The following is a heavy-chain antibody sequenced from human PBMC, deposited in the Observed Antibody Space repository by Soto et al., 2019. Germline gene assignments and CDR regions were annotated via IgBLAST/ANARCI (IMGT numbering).Heavy chain of an antibody. J-gene: IGHJ6*02. CDR3: ARDAGTVVTAHYYGMDV. Sequence: GGSLRLSCAASGFTFSSYGMHWVRQAPGKGLEWVAVIWYDGSNKYYADSVKGRFTISRDNSKNTLYLQMNSLRAEDTAVYYCARDAGTVVTAHYYGMDVWGQGTTVTVSS. V-gene: IGHV3-33*01. CDR1: GFTFSSYG. CDR2: IWYDGSNK. D-gene: IGHD2-15*01.